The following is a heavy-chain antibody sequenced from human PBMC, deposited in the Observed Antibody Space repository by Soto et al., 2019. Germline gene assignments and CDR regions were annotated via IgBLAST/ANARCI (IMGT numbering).Heavy chain of an antibody. Sequence: EVQLVESGGGLVQPGGSLKLSCAASGFTFSGSAMHWVRQASGKGLEWVGRIRSNANSYATAYAASVTGSFTISRDDSKNTAYLQMNSLKTEDTAVYSCTTARYEQWLVNTDAFDIWGQGTMVTVSS. D-gene: IGHD6-19*01. CDR3: TTARYEQWLVNTDAFDI. V-gene: IGHV3-73*01. J-gene: IGHJ3*02. CDR1: GFTFSGSA. CDR2: IRSNANSYAT.